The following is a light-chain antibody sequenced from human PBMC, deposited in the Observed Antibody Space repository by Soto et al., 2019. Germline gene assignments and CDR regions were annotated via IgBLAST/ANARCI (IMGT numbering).Light chain of an antibody. CDR3: SSFRSGGTRLL. CDR2: EVT. V-gene: IGLV2-14*01. Sequence: QSALTQPASVSGSPGQSITISCTGTSSDIGGYNYVSWYQQYPGKAPNLIIYEVTNRPSGISYRFSGSKSGNTASLTISGLQVEDEADYYCSSFRSGGTRLLFGGATKLTVL. J-gene: IGLJ2*01. CDR1: SSDIGGYNY.